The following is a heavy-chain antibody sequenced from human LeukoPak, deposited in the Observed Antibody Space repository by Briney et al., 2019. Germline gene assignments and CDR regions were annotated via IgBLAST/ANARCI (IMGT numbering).Heavy chain of an antibody. V-gene: IGHV3-9*01. D-gene: IGHD3-10*01. Sequence: PGGSLRLSCAASGFTFDDYAMHWVRQRPRKGLEWVSGITWNSGSTDYADSVKGRFTISRDNAKNSLYLQMNSLRAEDTALYYCAKGPYGSGSDNWFDPWGLGTLVTVSS. CDR2: ITWNSGST. CDR3: AKGPYGSGSDNWFDP. CDR1: GFTFDDYA. J-gene: IGHJ5*02.